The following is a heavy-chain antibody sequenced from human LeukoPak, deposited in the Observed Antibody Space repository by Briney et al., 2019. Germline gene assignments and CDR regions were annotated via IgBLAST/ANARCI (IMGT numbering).Heavy chain of an antibody. CDR3: ARAQLSAVLRFLEWLSPPDYGMDV. D-gene: IGHD3-3*01. CDR2: MNPNSGNT. Sequence: ASVKVSCKASGYTFTSYDINWVRQATGQGLEWMGWMNPNSGNTGYAQKFQGRVTMTRNTSISTAYMELSSLRSEDTAVYYCARAQLSAVLRFLEWLSPPDYGMDVWGQGTTVTVSS. CDR1: GYTFTSYD. V-gene: IGHV1-8*01. J-gene: IGHJ6*02.